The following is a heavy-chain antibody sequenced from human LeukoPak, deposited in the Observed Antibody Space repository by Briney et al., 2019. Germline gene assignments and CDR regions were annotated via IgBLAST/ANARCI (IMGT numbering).Heavy chain of an antibody. Sequence: PSETLSLTCAVSGGSISSGGYSWSWIRQPPGEGLEWIGSIYYSGSTYYNPSLKSRVTISVDTSKNQFSLKLSSVTAADTAVYYCVRGYVWGSYQLEVWGQGTLVTVSS. CDR2: IYYSGST. V-gene: IGHV4-30-2*03. D-gene: IGHD3-16*02. CDR1: GGSISSGGYS. CDR3: VRGYVWGSYQLEV. J-gene: IGHJ4*02.